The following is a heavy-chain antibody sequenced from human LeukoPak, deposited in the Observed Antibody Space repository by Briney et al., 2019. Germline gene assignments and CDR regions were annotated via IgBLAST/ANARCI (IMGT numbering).Heavy chain of an antibody. V-gene: IGHV3-66*01. D-gene: IGHD2-21*02. Sequence: GGSLRLSCAASGFTISSNYMSWVRQAPGKGLEWVSVIYSGSSTYYADSVKGRFTISRDNSKNTLFLQMNSLRAEDTAVYYCARDRRGNYYSHFDYWGQGTLVTVSS. CDR1: GFTISSNY. J-gene: IGHJ4*02. CDR3: ARDRRGNYYSHFDY. CDR2: IYSGSST.